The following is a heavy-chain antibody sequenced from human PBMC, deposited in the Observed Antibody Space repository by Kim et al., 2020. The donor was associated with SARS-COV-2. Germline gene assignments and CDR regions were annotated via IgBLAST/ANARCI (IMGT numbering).Heavy chain of an antibody. Sequence: VKGRFTISRDNAKNTLYLQGNSLRAEDTAVYYCAKGRFRYCSSVRCYAYDYWGQGTLVTVSS. CDR3: AKGRFRYCSSVRCYAYDY. J-gene: IGHJ4*02. V-gene: IGHV3-30*02. D-gene: IGHD2-2*01.